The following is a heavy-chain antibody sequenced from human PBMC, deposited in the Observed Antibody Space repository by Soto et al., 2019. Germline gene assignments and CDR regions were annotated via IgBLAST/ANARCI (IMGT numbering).Heavy chain of an antibody. D-gene: IGHD6-13*01. CDR2: TYYRSRWFN. CDR3: ARDPPTIASAGGADY. CDR1: GDSVSSNSAT. J-gene: IGHJ4*02. Sequence: SQTLSLTCAISGDSVSSNSATWDWIRQSPSRGLEWLGRTYYRSRWFNDYVGSVKGRITINPDTSNNQFSLQLTSLSPDDTAVYYCARDPPTIASAGGADYWGQGTLVTVSS. V-gene: IGHV6-1*01.